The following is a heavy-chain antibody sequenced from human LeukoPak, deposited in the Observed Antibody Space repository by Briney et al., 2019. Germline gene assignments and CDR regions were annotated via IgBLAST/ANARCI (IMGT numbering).Heavy chain of an antibody. D-gene: IGHD5-18*01. Sequence: PGRSLRLSCAASGFTFDDYAMHWVRQAPGKGLEWVSGISWNSGSIGYADSVKGRFTISRDNAKNSLYLQMNSLRAEDTALYYCAKGYSYGKFDYWGQGTLVTVSS. CDR3: AKGYSYGKFDY. CDR1: GFTFDDYA. CDR2: ISWNSGSI. V-gene: IGHV3-9*01. J-gene: IGHJ4*02.